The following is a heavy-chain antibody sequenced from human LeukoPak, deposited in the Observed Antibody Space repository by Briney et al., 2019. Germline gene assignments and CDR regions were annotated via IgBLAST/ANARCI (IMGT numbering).Heavy chain of an antibody. D-gene: IGHD1-26*01. CDR3: ARGGQGSYPYRPPGY. J-gene: IGHJ4*02. CDR2: INHSGST. Sequence: SETLSLTCAVYGGSFSGYYWSWIRQPPGKGLEWIGEINHSGSTNYNPSLKSRVTISVDTSENQFSLKLSSVTAADTAVYYCARGGQGSYPYRPPGYWGQGTLVTVSS. V-gene: IGHV4-34*01. CDR1: GGSFSGYY.